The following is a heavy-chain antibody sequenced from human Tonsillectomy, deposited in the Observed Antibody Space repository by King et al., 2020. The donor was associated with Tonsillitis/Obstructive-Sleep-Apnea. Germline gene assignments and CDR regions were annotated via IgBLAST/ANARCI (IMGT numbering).Heavy chain of an antibody. Sequence: VQLVESGAEVKKPGSSVKVSCKASGGTFSSYAISWVLQAPGQGLEWMGGIIPIFGTANYAQKFQGRVTMTADESTSTAYMELSSLRSEDTAVYYCARERRGLPAFDIWGQGTMVTVSS. D-gene: IGHD2-15*01. CDR3: ARERRGLPAFDI. V-gene: IGHV1-69*01. J-gene: IGHJ3*02. CDR1: GGTFSSYA. CDR2: IIPIFGTA.